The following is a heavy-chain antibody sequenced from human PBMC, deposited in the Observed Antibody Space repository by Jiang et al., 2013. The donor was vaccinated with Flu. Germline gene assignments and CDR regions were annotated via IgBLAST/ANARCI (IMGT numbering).Heavy chain of an antibody. CDR1: GFTFSSYG. D-gene: IGHD4-17*01. CDR3: AKDMTTVTTRWFDP. CDR2: ISYDGSNK. J-gene: IGHJ5*02. V-gene: IGHV3-30*18. Sequence: VQLLESGGGVVQPGRSLRLSCAASGFTFSSYGMHWVRQAPGKGLEWVAVISYDGSNKYYADSVKGRFTISRDNSKNTLYLQMNSLRAEDTAVYYCAKDMTTVTTRWFDPWGQGTLVTVSS.